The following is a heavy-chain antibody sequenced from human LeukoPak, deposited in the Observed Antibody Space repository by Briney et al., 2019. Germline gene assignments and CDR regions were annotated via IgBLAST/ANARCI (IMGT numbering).Heavy chain of an antibody. J-gene: IGHJ4*02. CDR2: ISGSGGST. D-gene: IGHD4-17*01. V-gene: IGHV3-23*01. Sequence: GGSLRLSCAASGFTFSSYAMSWVRQAPGKGLEWVSAISGSGGSTYYADSGKGRFTIARDNSKNTLYLQMNSLRAEATAVYYCAKDQGYGDLHPFDYWGQGTLVTVSS. CDR3: AKDQGYGDLHPFDY. CDR1: GFTFSSYA.